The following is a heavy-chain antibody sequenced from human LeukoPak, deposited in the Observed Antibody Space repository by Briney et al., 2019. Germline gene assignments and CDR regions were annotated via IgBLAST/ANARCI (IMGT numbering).Heavy chain of an antibody. Sequence: PGESLKISCKGSGYSFTSYWIGWVRQMPGKGLEWMGIIYPGDSDTRYSPSFQGQVTISADKSISTAYLQWSSLKASDTAMYYCARGDNTDYSNYGPWFDPWGQGTLVTVSS. D-gene: IGHD4-11*01. CDR3: ARGDNTDYSNYGPWFDP. CDR1: GYSFTSYW. CDR2: IYPGDSDT. J-gene: IGHJ5*02. V-gene: IGHV5-51*01.